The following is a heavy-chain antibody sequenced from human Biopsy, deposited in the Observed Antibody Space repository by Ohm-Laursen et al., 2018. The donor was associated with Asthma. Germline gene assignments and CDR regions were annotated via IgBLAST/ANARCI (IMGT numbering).Heavy chain of an antibody. Sequence: SQTLSLTCTVSYGSITSGGYYWTWIRQPPGKGLEWIGYISYGGKTSYNPSLQNRVTISRDTSKNQFSLRLTSVTAADSAVYFCARRITIFGVVQKDHGMDAWGQGTTVIVSS. V-gene: IGHV4-39*01. D-gene: IGHD3-3*01. CDR3: ARRITIFGVVQKDHGMDA. J-gene: IGHJ6*02. CDR2: ISYGGKT. CDR1: YGSITSGGYY.